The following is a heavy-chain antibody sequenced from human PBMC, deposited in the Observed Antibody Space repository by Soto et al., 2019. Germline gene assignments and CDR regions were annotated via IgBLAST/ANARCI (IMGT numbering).Heavy chain of an antibody. CDR2: INHSGST. Sequence: PSETLSLTCAVSGGSIISGGYSWSWIRQPPGKGLEWIGEINHSGSTNYNPSLKSRVTISVDTSKNQFSLKLSSVTAADTAVYYCARGRGGQQLVLSIYGMDVWGQGTTVTVSS. CDR1: GGSIISGGYS. J-gene: IGHJ6*02. CDR3: ARGRGGQQLVLSIYGMDV. D-gene: IGHD6-13*01. V-gene: IGHV4-30-2*01.